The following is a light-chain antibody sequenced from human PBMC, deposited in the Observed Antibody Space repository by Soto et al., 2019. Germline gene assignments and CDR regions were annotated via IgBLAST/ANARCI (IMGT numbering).Light chain of an antibody. CDR1: QSVSSSS. CDR2: GVS. Sequence: EIVLTQSPGTLSLSPGDSATLSCRASQSVSSSSLAWYQQKPGQAPRLLFFGVSNRAAGVPDRFGGSGSGTDFTLTISRLEPEEFAVYYCQQYGGSPLTFGGGTKVEIK. J-gene: IGKJ4*01. V-gene: IGKV3-20*01. CDR3: QQYGGSPLT.